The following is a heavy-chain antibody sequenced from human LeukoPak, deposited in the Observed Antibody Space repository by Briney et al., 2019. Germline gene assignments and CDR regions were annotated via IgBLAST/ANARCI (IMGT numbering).Heavy chain of an antibody. Sequence: SETLSLTCTVSGGSISSGSYYWSWIRQPAGKGLEWIGRIYTSGSTNYNPSLKSRVTISVDTSKNQFPLKLSSVTAADTAVYYCALTLGYCSSTSCLTGAFDIWGQGTMVTVSS. CDR1: GGSISSGSYY. D-gene: IGHD2-2*01. V-gene: IGHV4-61*02. CDR2: IYTSGST. J-gene: IGHJ3*02. CDR3: ALTLGYCSSTSCLTGAFDI.